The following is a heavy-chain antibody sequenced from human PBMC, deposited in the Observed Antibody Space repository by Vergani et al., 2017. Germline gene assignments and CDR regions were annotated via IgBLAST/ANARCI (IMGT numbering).Heavy chain of an antibody. D-gene: IGHD3-22*01. J-gene: IGHJ4*02. CDR2: VSHSGDT. V-gene: IGHV4-38-2*01. CDR3: ARRSSSYYFEI. CDR1: GDSISSGNN. Sequence: QVNLQESGPGLVKPSETLSLTCAVSGDSISSGNNLGWIRQPPGKGLEWISSVSHSGDTYFNPSHKGRVSSSMDTSKNDFFLTLCSVTAADTAMYYCARRSSSYYFEIWGQGVLITVSA.